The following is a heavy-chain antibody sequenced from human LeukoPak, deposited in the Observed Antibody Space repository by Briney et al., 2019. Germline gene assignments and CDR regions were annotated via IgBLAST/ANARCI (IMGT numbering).Heavy chain of an antibody. D-gene: IGHD1-26*01. CDR2: ISWNSGSI. J-gene: IGHJ4*02. V-gene: IGHV3-9*03. CDR3: AKGVGATFSCPND. Sequence: SGGSLRLSCAASGFTFDDYAMHWVRQAPGKCLEWVSGISWNSGSIGYADSVKGRFTISRDNAKNSLYLQMNSLRAEDMALYYCAKGVGATFSCPNDWGQGTLVTVSS. CDR1: GFTFDDYA.